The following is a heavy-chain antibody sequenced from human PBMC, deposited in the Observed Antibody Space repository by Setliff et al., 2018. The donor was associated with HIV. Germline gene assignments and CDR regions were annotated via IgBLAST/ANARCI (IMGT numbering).Heavy chain of an antibody. D-gene: IGHD3-16*01. J-gene: IGHJ3*02. CDR2: IVPILGIA. CDR1: GGTFTNSA. CDR3: AGIPTWGAFYI. Sequence: SVKVSCKAPGGTFTNSAIGWVRQAPGQGLEGMGAIVPILGIANYAQKFQGRVTITTDETTNPAYMELSSLRSEDTAVYYCAGIPTWGAFYIWGQGTGVTVS. V-gene: IGHV1-69*10.